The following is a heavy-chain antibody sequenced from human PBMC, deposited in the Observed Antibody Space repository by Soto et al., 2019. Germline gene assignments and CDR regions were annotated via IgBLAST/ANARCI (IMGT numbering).Heavy chain of an antibody. D-gene: IGHD6-13*01. Sequence: EVQLVESGGGLVKPGGSLRLSCAASGFTFSSYSMNWVRQAPGKGLEWVSSISSSSSYIYYADSVKGRFTISRDNAKNSLYMQMHIMRAEDTDVYYCASLELVRQYYGMDVWGQGTTVTVSS. CDR3: ASLELVRQYYGMDV. J-gene: IGHJ6*02. CDR1: GFTFSSYS. CDR2: ISSSSSYI. V-gene: IGHV3-21*01.